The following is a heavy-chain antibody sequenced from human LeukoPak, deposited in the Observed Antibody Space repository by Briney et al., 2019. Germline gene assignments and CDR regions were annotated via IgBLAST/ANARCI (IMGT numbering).Heavy chain of an antibody. CDR1: GGSISSYY. CDR3: ARVENYGSGSSEYWFDP. V-gene: IGHV4-4*07. D-gene: IGHD3-10*01. J-gene: IGHJ5*02. CDR2: IYYSGSA. Sequence: SETLSLTCTVSGGSISSYYWSWIRQPAGKGLEWIGRIYYSGSANYNPSLKSRATISVDTSKNQFSLKPTSVTAADTAVYYCARVENYGSGSSEYWFDPWGQETLVTVSS.